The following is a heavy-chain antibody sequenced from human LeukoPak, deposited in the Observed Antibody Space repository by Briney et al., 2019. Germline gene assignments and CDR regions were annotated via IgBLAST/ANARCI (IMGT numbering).Heavy chain of an antibody. CDR1: GGSFSGYY. J-gene: IGHJ4*02. CDR3: ARVGYRYYDFWSGYYREGTGAIGY. V-gene: IGHV4-34*01. CDR2: INHSGST. D-gene: IGHD3-3*01. Sequence: KPSETLSLTCAVSGGSFSGYYWSWIRQPPGKGLEWIGEINHSGSTNYTPSLKSRVTISVDTSKNQFSLKLSSVTAADTAVYYCARVGYRYYDFWSGYYREGTGAIGYWGQGTLVTVSS.